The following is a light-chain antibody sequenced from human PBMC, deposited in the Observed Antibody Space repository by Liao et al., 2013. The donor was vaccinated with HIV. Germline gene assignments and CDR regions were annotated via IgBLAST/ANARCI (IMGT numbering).Light chain of an antibody. CDR3: QVWDRSGDHWV. J-gene: IGLJ3*02. V-gene: IGLV3-1*01. CDR1: KLGXKY. CDR2: QNT. Sequence: SYELTQPPSVSVSPGQTASITCSGDKLGXKYVCWYQQRPGQSPVLVMYQNTKRPSGIPERFSGSNSGDTATLTISRVEAGDEADYYCQVWDRSGDHWVFGGGTKLTVL.